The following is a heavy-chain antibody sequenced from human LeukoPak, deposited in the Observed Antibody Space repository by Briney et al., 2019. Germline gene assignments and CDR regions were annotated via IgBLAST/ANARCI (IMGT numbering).Heavy chain of an antibody. CDR3: ARDRPRDYDILTGYYPTADY. CDR2: IYYSGST. J-gene: IGHJ4*02. CDR1: GGSISSSSYY. D-gene: IGHD3-9*01. Sequence: SETLSLTCTVSGGSISSSSYYWGWIRQPPGKGLEWIGSIYYSGSTYYNPSLKSRVTISVDTSKNQFSLKLSSVTAADTAVYYCARDRPRDYDILTGYYPTADYWGQGTLVTVSS. V-gene: IGHV4-39*07.